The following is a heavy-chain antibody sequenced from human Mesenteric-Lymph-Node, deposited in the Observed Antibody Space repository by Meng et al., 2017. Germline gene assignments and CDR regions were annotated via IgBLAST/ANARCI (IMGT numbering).Heavy chain of an antibody. CDR1: WFSLITSGVV. CDR3: AHAAQQLTYPWYFDH. CDR2: IYWDDDK. D-gene: IGHD6-13*01. V-gene: IGHV2-5*02. Sequence: HIRVQDSGPTPVKPPQPLTLTCTLSWFSLITSGVVMGWIRRPPGKPLEWLALIYWDDDKRYSPSLKSRLTITKNTSKNQVVLTMTNMDPVDTATYYCAHAAQQLTYPWYFDHWGRGTLVTVSS. J-gene: IGHJ2*01.